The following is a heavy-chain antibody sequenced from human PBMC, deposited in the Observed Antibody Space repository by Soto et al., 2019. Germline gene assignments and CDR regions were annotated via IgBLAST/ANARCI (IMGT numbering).Heavy chain of an antibody. V-gene: IGHV4-31*03. CDR1: GGSTSSGGFY. CDR2: IYYSGTT. J-gene: IGHJ4*02. CDR3: ARHYYDTLGY. D-gene: IGHD3-22*01. Sequence: SETLSLTCTVSGGSTSSGGFYWSWIRQHPGKDLEWIGYIYYSGTTHYNPSLKSRVTISVDTSRNQFSLKLSSVTAADTAVYYCARHYYDTLGYWGQGTLVTVSS.